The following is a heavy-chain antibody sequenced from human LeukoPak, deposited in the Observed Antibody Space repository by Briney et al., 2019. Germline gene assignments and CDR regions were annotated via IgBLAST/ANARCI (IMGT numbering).Heavy chain of an antibody. CDR3: ARFEDKAGIVGALYFDY. D-gene: IGHD1-26*01. CDR1: GYTLTELS. CDR2: FDPEDGET. Sequence: ASVKVSCKVSGYTLTELSMHWVRQAPGKGLEWMGGFDPEDGETIYAQKFQGRVTTTEDTSTDTAYMELSSLRSEDTAVYCCARFEDKAGIVGALYFDYWGQGTLVTVSS. V-gene: IGHV1-24*01. J-gene: IGHJ4*02.